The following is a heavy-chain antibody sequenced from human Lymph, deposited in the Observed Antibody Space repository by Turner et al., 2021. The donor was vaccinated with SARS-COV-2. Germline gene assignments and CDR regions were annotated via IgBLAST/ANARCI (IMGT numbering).Heavy chain of an antibody. J-gene: IGHJ4*02. Sequence: VQLVWSGGGLVQPGGSLRPSYASSGFTVSSIYITWVRQAPGKGLEWVSVIYSDGSTSYADSVKGRFTISRDISKNTLYLQMNSLRAEDTAVYFCARDMREGSLGFDYWGQGTLVTVSS. D-gene: IGHD2-15*01. CDR3: ARDMREGSLGFDY. V-gene: IGHV3-66*01. CDR1: GFTVSSIY. CDR2: IYSDGST.